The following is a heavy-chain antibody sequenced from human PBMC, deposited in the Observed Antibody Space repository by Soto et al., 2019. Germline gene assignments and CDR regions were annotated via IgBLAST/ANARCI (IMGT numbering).Heavy chain of an antibody. J-gene: IGHJ4*01. CDR2: IYHSGST. Sequence: PSETLSLTYAVSGGSISSSNWWSWVRQPPGKGLEWIGEIYHSGSTNYNPSLKSRVTISVDKSKKQFSLKLSSVTAADTAVYYCAGLGGYYQALDYWGHGALVTVSS. CDR1: GGSISSSNW. D-gene: IGHD3-22*01. V-gene: IGHV4-4*02. CDR3: AGLGGYYQALDY.